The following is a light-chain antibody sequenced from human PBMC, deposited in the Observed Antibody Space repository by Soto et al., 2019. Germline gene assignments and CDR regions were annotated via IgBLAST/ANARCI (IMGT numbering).Light chain of an antibody. J-gene: IGLJ2*01. Sequence: SYELTQPPSVSVAPGKTARITCGGNNIGSKGVHWFQQKPGQAPVVVMYYDSDRPSGIPERFSGSNSGNTATLTISRVEAGDEADYYCQVWDSSSDHRVFGGGTQLTVL. CDR1: NIGSKG. CDR2: YDS. V-gene: IGLV3-21*04. CDR3: QVWDSSSDHRV.